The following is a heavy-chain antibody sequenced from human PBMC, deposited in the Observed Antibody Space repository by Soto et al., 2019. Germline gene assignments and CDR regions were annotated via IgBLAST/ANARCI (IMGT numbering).Heavy chain of an antibody. J-gene: IGHJ6*02. CDR3: ANPGHTDYYYGMDV. Sequence: WSLRLSCAASGFTFSSYAMSWVRQAPGKGLEWVSAISGSGGSTYYADSVKGRFTISRDNSKNTLYLQMNSLRAEDTAVYYCANPGHTDYYYGMDVWGQGTTVTVSS. V-gene: IGHV3-23*01. D-gene: IGHD4-17*01. CDR2: ISGSGGST. CDR1: GFTFSSYA.